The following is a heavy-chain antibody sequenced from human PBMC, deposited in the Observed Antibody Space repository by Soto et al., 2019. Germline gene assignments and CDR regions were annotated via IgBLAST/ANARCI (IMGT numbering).Heavy chain of an antibody. J-gene: IGHJ4*02. CDR2: ISNSGST. Sequence: PSETLSLTCSVSGGSVSSGVYYWSWIRQPPGKGLELIGYISNSGSTNYNPPLKSRITISIDTSRNQFSLKLTSMTAADTAVYYCAREFSNSPEAFDSWGQGSLVTVSS. D-gene: IGHD6-6*01. CDR1: GGSVSSGVYY. CDR3: AREFSNSPEAFDS. V-gene: IGHV4-61*08.